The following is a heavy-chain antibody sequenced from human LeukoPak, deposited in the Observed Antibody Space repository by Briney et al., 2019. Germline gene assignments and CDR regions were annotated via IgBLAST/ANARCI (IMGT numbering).Heavy chain of an antibody. V-gene: IGHV3-33*01. CDR1: GFTFRSYG. D-gene: IGHD7-27*01. CDR2: IWYDGSNK. Sequence: GGSLRLSCEASGFTFRSYGMHWVRQAPGKGLEWVAVIWYDGSNKNYADSVKGRFTVSRDNSKNTLDLQMSSLRAEDTAVYYCARDLGLSPFDYWGQGTLVTVSS. J-gene: IGHJ4*02. CDR3: ARDLGLSPFDY.